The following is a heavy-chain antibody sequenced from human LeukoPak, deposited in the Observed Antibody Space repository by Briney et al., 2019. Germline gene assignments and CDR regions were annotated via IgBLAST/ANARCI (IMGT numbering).Heavy chain of an antibody. V-gene: IGHV4-34*01. CDR3: ARRRIVVVPAALNWFDP. CDR1: GGSFSGYY. Sequence: SETLSLNCAVYGGSFSGYYWSWIRQPPGKGLEWIGEINHSGSTNYNPSLKSRVTISVDTSKNQFSLKLSSVTAADTAVYYCARRRIVVVPAALNWFDPWGREPWSPSPQ. J-gene: IGHJ5*02. D-gene: IGHD2-2*01. CDR2: INHSGST.